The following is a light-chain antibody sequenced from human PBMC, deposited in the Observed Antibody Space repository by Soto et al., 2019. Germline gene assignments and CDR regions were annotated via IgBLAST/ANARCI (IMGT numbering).Light chain of an antibody. CDR3: MQGIQLPNT. CDR1: QGLLHSDGKTY. J-gene: IGKJ5*01. V-gene: IGKV2D-29*01. Sequence: EIVMTQTPLARAVTPGQPASIACRSSQGLLHSDGKTYSYWFLQKPGQPPQLLMYGVSNRFSGVPDRFSGSGSGTDYTLKISRVEADDVGVYYCMQGIQLPNTFGQGTRLEIK. CDR2: GVS.